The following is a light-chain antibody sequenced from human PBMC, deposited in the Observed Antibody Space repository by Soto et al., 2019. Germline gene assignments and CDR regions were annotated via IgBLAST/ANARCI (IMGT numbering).Light chain of an antibody. CDR1: GSDIGANNL. V-gene: IGLV2-23*02. CDR2: EVT. CDR3: CSYAGSRTFT. Sequence: QSALTQPASVSGSPGQSITISCAVGGSDIGANNLVSWYQQHPGTVPRLLIFEVTKRPTGISSRFSGSKSGNTASLTISGLRAEDEADYHCCSYAGSRTFTFGGGTQLTLL. J-gene: IGLJ2*01.